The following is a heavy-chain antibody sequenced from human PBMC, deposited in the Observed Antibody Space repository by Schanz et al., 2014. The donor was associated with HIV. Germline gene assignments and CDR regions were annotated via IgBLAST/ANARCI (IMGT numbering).Heavy chain of an antibody. Sequence: VQLLESGGGLVQPGGSLRLSCAVSGFTITSYGMSWVRQAPGKGLEWVSTISAGVGTASYADSVKGRFTISRDNSKNSLSLLIKSLRADDAAVYDCAKDRNYYESKYRGKGNYYYYYGMDVWGQGTTVTVSS. J-gene: IGHJ6*02. CDR1: GFTITSYG. CDR2: ISAGVGTA. D-gene: IGHD3-22*01. CDR3: AKDRNYYESKYRGKGNYYYYYGMDV. V-gene: IGHV3-23*01.